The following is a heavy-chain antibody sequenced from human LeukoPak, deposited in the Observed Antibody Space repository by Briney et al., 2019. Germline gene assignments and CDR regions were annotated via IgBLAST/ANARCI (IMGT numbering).Heavy chain of an antibody. V-gene: IGHV3-23*01. CDR2: ISGSGGNT. D-gene: IGHD3-10*01. Sequence: PGGSLRLSCAASRFTFSNSSMNWVRQAPGKGLEWVSSISGSGGNTYYADSVKGRFTTSRDNSKNTLYLQMNSLRADDTAVYYCAKEGPYYGSGAFTYYFDFWGQGTLVTVSS. CDR1: RFTFSNSS. J-gene: IGHJ4*02. CDR3: AKEGPYYGSGAFTYYFDF.